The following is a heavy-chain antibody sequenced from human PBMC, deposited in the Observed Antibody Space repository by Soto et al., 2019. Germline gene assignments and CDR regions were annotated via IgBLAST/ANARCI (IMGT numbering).Heavy chain of an antibody. CDR2: ISDSGDSA. CDR3: AKDVSYGGKRPYYFDY. V-gene: IGHV3-23*01. D-gene: IGHD4-17*01. CDR1: GFTFSNYA. Sequence: GGSLRLSCAASGFTFSNYAMSWFRQAPGKGLEWVSGISDSGDSAYFADSVKGRFTTSRDNSKNTLYLQMNSLRAEDTAVYYCAKDVSYGGKRPYYFDYWGQGTLVTVSS. J-gene: IGHJ4*02.